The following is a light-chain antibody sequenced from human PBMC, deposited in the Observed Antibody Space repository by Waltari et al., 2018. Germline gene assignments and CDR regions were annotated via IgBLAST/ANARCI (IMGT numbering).Light chain of an antibody. V-gene: IGLV2-11*01. CDR1: SSDLGGYNY. J-gene: IGLJ3*02. CDR2: DVS. Sequence: QSALTQPRSVSGSPGQSVTISCTGTSSDLGGYNYVPWYQPHPGKAPKLMLYDVSKRPSGVPDRFSGSKSGNTASLTISGLQAEDEADYYCCSYAGSYTWVFGGGTKLTVL. CDR3: CSYAGSYTWV.